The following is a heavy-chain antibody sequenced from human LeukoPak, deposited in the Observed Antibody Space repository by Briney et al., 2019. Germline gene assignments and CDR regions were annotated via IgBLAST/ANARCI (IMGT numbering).Heavy chain of an antibody. CDR1: GYTFTGYY. Sequence: ASVKVSCKASGYTFTGYYMHWVRQAPGQGLEWMGWINPNSGGTNHAQKFQGRVTMTRDTSISTAYMELSRLRSDDTAVYYSARDWYGDSSSNYWGQGTLVTVSS. V-gene: IGHV1-2*02. CDR3: ARDWYGDSSSNY. D-gene: IGHD6-6*01. CDR2: INPNSGGT. J-gene: IGHJ4*02.